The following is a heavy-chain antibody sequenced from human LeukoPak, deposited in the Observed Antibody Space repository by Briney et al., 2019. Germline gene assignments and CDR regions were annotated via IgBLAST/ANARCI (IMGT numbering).Heavy chain of an antibody. V-gene: IGHV1-69*05. Sequence: SVKVSCKASGGTFSSYAISGVRQAPGQGREWMGGIIPIFGTANYAQKFQGRVTITTDESTSTAYMELSSLRSEDTAVYYCARADGYCSSTSCYRWFDPWGQGTLVTVSS. CDR2: IIPIFGTA. D-gene: IGHD2-2*02. CDR1: GGTFSSYA. J-gene: IGHJ5*02. CDR3: ARADGYCSSTSCYRWFDP.